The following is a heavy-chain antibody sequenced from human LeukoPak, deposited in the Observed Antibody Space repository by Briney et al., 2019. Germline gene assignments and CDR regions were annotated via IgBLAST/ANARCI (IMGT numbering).Heavy chain of an antibody. D-gene: IGHD2-8*02. CDR2: IYFSGST. J-gene: IGHJ4*02. CDR1: ARSISSGSYY. V-gene: IGHV4-31*02. CDR3: ARTGGTIDY. Sequence: SATLSLTWTVSARSISSGSYYSSWIRPHPGKCLEWIGYIYFSGSTSSNPSLKSRVTISVDTSKNQFSLKLSSGTAADTAVYYCARTGGTIDYWGQGTLVTVSS.